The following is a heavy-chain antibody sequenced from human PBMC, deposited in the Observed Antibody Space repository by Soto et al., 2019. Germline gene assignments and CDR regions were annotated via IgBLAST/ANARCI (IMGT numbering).Heavy chain of an antibody. J-gene: IGHJ4*02. CDR1: GFTFSSHS. CDR3: ARDPYSSTTVTIFDY. D-gene: IGHD4-17*01. CDR2: ISNSGSNI. V-gene: IGHV3-48*02. Sequence: EVQLVESGGGLVQPGGPLRLSCAASGFTFSSHSMNWVRQAPGKGLEWVSYISNSGSNIYYADSVKGRFTISRDNAKNSLYLQMNSLRDEDTAVYYCARDPYSSTTVTIFDYWGQGTLVTVSS.